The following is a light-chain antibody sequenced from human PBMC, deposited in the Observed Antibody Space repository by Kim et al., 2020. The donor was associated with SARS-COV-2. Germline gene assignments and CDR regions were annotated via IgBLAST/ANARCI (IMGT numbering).Light chain of an antibody. V-gene: IGLV6-57*03. CDR2: EDD. Sequence: GKTVTISFTRSRRSIDDSYVQWYQQRLGGVPTAVIYEDDQSPSGVSDRFSGSIDNSSNSASLTISGLRTEDEADYYCQSYNRDNVLFGGGTQLTVL. CDR1: RRSIDDSY. J-gene: IGLJ2*01. CDR3: QSYNRDNVL.